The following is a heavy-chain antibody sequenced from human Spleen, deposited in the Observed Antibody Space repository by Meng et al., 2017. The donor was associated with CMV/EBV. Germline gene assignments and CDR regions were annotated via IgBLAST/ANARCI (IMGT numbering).Heavy chain of an antibody. D-gene: IGHD2-15*01. CDR3: ARPSLRVLGWSALLNY. CDR1: YTFNSYD. CDR2: MNPNSGNT. V-gene: IGHV1-8*03. Sequence: YTFNSYDINWVRQDTGQGLEWMGWMNPNSGNTGYAQKFQGRVTITRNTSISTAYMELRRLTPDDTAVYYCARPSLRVLGWSALLNYWGQGSLVTVSS. J-gene: IGHJ4*02.